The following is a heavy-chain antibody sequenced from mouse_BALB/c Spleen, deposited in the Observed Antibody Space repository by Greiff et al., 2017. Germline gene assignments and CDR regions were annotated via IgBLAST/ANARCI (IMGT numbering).Heavy chain of an antibody. J-gene: IGHJ2*01. Sequence: QVQLQQPGAELVRPGASVKLSCKASGYTFTSYWINWVKQRPGQGLEWIGNIYPSDSYTNYNQKFKDKATLTVDKSSSTAYMQLSSPTSEDSAVYYCQVGGDYFDYWGQGTTLTVSS. V-gene: IGHV1-69*02. CDR1: GYTFTSYW. CDR2: IYPSDSYT. CDR3: QVGGDYFDY. D-gene: IGHD1-1*01.